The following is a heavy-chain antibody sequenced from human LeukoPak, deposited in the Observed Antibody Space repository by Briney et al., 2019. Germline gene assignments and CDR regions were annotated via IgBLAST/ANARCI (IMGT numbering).Heavy chain of an antibody. J-gene: IGHJ4*02. CDR2: TRNKANSYTT. Sequence: PGASLTLSCAASGFTLSEYYMDWLRQAPGKGLEWLGRTRNKANSYTTEYAASVKGRATISRDASKSSLYLQMNSLKADDTAMYYCSSALYNDRSTYCNDYWGQGTLVTVSS. CDR1: GFTLSEYY. CDR3: SSALYNDRSTYCNDY. D-gene: IGHD3-22*01. V-gene: IGHV3-72*01.